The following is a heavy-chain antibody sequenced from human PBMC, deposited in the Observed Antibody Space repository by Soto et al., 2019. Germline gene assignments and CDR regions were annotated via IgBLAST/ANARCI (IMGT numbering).Heavy chain of an antibody. J-gene: IGHJ4*02. CDR3: AKDRVAAASVETSPSDF. CDR2: LSFDASKK. CDR1: GFNFSAYG. Sequence: PGGSLRLSCAASGFNFSAYGMHWVRQAPGTGLELVALLSFDASKKYYADSVKGRFTISRDTSKNTLYLHMNSLRAEDTARYYCAKDRVAAASVETSPSDFWRQGTQVTVS. V-gene: IGHV3-30*18. D-gene: IGHD2-15*01.